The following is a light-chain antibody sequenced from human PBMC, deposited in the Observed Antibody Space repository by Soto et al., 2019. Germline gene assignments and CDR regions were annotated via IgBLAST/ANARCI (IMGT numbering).Light chain of an antibody. CDR3: QHYNNWPFT. Sequence: EIVMTQSPATLSVSPGERATLSCRASQSVSSNLAWYQQKPGQAPTLLIYGASARASGIPARFSGSGSGTEFTLNISSLQSEDFAVYYCQHYNNWPFTFGQGTKLEIK. CDR2: GAS. V-gene: IGKV3-15*01. CDR1: QSVSSN. J-gene: IGKJ2*01.